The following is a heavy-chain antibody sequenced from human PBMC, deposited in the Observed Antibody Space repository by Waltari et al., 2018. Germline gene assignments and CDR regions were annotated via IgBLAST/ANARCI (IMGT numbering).Heavy chain of an antibody. CDR1: GFAFSAYW. CDR3: AFSRGWSSPFGAYDT. J-gene: IGHJ3*01. Sequence: EVQLVESGGGLVQPGGSLRLPCAASGFAFSAYWMHWVRQVPGKGLLWVSHINSDGSDASYADSVKGRFTISRDNAKNTLYLEMSSLRAEDTAVYYCAFSRGWSSPFGAYDTWGRGTMVSVSS. D-gene: IGHD6-19*01. CDR2: INSDGSDA. V-gene: IGHV3-74*01.